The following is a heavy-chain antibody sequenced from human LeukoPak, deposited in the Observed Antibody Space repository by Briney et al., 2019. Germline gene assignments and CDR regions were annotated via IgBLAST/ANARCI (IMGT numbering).Heavy chain of an antibody. J-gene: IGHJ4*02. D-gene: IGHD4-17*01. V-gene: IGHV3-30*14. Sequence: PGGSLRLSCAASGFTFSSYAMHWVRQAPGKGLEWVAVISYDGSNKYYADSVKGRFTISRDNSQNTLYLQMNSLRVEDMAVYYCARGSAFDYGFPDYWGRGTLVTVSS. CDR1: GFTFSSYA. CDR2: ISYDGSNK. CDR3: ARGSAFDYGFPDY.